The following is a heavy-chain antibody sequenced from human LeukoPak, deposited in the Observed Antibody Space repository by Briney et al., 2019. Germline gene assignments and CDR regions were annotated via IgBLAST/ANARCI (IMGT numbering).Heavy chain of an antibody. Sequence: SETLSLTCTVSGGSISSYYWSWIRQPPGKGREWIGYIHYSGRTHYNPSLKSRATISVDTSKNQVTLKLRSVTAADTAVYYCARDVRDYDILTGYYPAYYFDYWGQGTLVTVSS. CDR1: GGSISSYY. J-gene: IGHJ4*02. CDR3: ARDVRDYDILTGYYPAYYFDY. V-gene: IGHV4-59*01. CDR2: IHYSGRT. D-gene: IGHD3-9*01.